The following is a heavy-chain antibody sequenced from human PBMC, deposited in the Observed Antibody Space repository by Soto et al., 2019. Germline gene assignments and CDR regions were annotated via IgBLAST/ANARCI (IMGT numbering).Heavy chain of an antibody. Sequence: PGGSLRLSCEASGFTFDSYAMGWVRQAPEKGLEWVSTTIGSGTTSFYADSVKGRFTISRDNSKNTLYLQMNSLRAEDTAVYYCAKVPEEGYYYGMDVWGQGTTVTVSS. CDR3: AKVPEEGYYYGMDV. J-gene: IGHJ6*02. V-gene: IGHV3-23*01. CDR2: TIGSGTTS. CDR1: GFTFDSYA.